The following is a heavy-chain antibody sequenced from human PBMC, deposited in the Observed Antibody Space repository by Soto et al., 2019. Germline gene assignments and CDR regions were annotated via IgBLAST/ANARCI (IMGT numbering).Heavy chain of an antibody. Sequence: SGGSLRLSCAASGFTFNTYAMNWVRQAPGKGLEWVAVISFDGSKTLYGDSVKGRFTISRDDSKKMLYLQMNSLRSDDTAIYYCAKGTVPYSGNYRAWFDYWGLGTLVTVSS. J-gene: IGHJ4*02. D-gene: IGHD1-26*01. CDR3: AKGTVPYSGNYRAWFDY. CDR1: GFTFNTYA. CDR2: ISFDGSKT. V-gene: IGHV3-30*18.